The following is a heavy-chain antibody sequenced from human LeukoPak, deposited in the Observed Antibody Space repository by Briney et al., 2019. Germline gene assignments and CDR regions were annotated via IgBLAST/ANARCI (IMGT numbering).Heavy chain of an antibody. D-gene: IGHD5-24*01. CDR1: GYTFNSYG. Sequence: ASVKVSCKTSGYTFNSYGVSWVRQAPGQGLEWMGWISAYDENTFYVQQFQDRVTMTSDTSTSTLYMELRSLTSDDTAVYYCARGGGRDGHNFAFDVWGQGTMVTVSS. CDR3: ARGGGRDGHNFAFDV. CDR2: ISAYDENT. J-gene: IGHJ3*01. V-gene: IGHV1-18*01.